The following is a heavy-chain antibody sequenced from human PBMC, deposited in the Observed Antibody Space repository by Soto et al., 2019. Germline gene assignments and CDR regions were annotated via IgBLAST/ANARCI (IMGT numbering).Heavy chain of an antibody. Sequence: GGSLRLCCAASGFTFNNYAMNWVRQAPGKGLEWVATISGTGGSTYYADSVKGRFTISRDNSKNTLYLQMNSLRVEDTAVYYCAKDRLGGNFDYWGQGTQVTVSS. CDR3: AKDRLGGNFDY. J-gene: IGHJ4*02. CDR2: ISGTGGST. V-gene: IGHV3-23*01. CDR1: GFTFNNYA.